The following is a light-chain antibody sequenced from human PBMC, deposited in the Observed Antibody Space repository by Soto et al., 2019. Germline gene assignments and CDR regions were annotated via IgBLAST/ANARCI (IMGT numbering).Light chain of an antibody. CDR2: DAS. J-gene: IGKJ2*01. CDR3: QQRSNWPPKYT. CDR1: QSVSSY. V-gene: IGKV3-11*01. Sequence: EIVLTQSPATLSLSPGERATLSCRASQSVSSYLGWYQQTPGQAPRLLIYDASNRATGIPARFSGSGSGTDFTLTISSLEPEDFAVYYCQQRSNWPPKYTFGQGTKLEIK.